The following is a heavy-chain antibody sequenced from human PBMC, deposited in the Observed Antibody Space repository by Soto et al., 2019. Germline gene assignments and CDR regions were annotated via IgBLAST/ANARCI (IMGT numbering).Heavy chain of an antibody. J-gene: IGHJ4*02. CDR2: ISAYNGNT. CDR3: ARGQKLFQDGRFDY. D-gene: IGHD1-1*01. Sequence: GASVKVSCKASGYIFTSYGITWVRQAPGQGLEWMGWISAYNGNTNYAQRLQGRVTMTTDTSTTTAYMELRSLRSDDTAVYYCARGQKLFQDGRFDYWGQGTLVTVSS. V-gene: IGHV1-18*01. CDR1: GYIFTSYG.